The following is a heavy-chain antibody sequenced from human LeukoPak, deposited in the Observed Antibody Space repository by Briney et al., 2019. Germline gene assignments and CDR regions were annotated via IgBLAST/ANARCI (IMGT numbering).Heavy chain of an antibody. CDR2: ISGSGGST. CDR1: GFTFSSHA. V-gene: IGHV3-23*01. CDR3: ARSGSGWAFDI. J-gene: IGHJ3*02. Sequence: GGSLRLSCAASGFTFSSHAVSWVRQAPGKGLEWVSGISGSGGSTNYADSVKGRFTISRDNSKNTLYLQMNSLRAEDTAVYYCARSGSGWAFDIWGQGTMVTVSS. D-gene: IGHD3-3*01.